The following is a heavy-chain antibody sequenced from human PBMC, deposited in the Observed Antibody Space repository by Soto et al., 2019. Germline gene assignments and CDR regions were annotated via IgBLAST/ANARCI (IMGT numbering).Heavy chain of an antibody. CDR1: GGSISTYY. D-gene: IGHD2-15*01. J-gene: IGHJ5*02. CDR3: ARVSGCSGDSCAFDP. V-gene: IGHV4-59*01. CDR2: IYYTGST. Sequence: QVQLQESGPGLVKPSETLSLTCTVSGGSISTYYWSWIRQPPGKGLEWIGYIYYTGSTNYNPSLKSRVTISVDTSKNQFSLKLSSVSAADTAVYYCARVSGCSGDSCAFDPWGQGTLVTVSS.